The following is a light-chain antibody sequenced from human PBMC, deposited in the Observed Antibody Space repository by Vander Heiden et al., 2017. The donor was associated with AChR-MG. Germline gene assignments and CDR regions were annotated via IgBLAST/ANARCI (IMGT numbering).Light chain of an antibody. J-gene: IGKJ2*03. Sequence: HMTPSPSPLSASVGATLPITCRASQSISNWLAWYQQKPGKAPKRLIYKASSLETGVPSRFSGSGSGTEFTLTISSLQPDDSATYYCQQYKSYPYSFGQGTKLEIK. CDR2: KAS. CDR3: QQYKSYPYS. V-gene: IGKV1-5*03. CDR1: QSISNW.